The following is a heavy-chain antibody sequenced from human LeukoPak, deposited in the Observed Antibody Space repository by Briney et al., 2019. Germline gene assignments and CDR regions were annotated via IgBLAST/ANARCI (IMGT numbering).Heavy chain of an antibody. Sequence: SETLSLTCTVSGGSISSYYWSWIRQPAGKGLEWIGRIYTSGSTNYNPSLKSRVTISVDTSKNQFSLKLSSVTAADTAVYYCARGLYYYDSRPFDYWGQGTLVTVSS. J-gene: IGHJ4*02. V-gene: IGHV4-4*07. D-gene: IGHD3-22*01. CDR1: GGSISSYY. CDR2: IYTSGST. CDR3: ARGLYYYDSRPFDY.